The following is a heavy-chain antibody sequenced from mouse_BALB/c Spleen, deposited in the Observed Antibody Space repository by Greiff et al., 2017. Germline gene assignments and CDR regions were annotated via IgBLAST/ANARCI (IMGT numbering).Heavy chain of an antibody. CDR2: ISYSGST. Sequence: EVKLVESGPGLVKPSQSLSLTCTVTGYSITSDYAWNWIRQFPGNKLEWMGYISYSGSTSYNPSLKSRISITRDTSKNQFFLQLNSVTTEDTATYYCARVFSSYVYAMDYWGQGTSVTVSS. V-gene: IGHV3-2*02. CDR3: ARVFSSYVYAMDY. D-gene: IGHD1-1*01. CDR1: GYSITSDYA. J-gene: IGHJ4*01.